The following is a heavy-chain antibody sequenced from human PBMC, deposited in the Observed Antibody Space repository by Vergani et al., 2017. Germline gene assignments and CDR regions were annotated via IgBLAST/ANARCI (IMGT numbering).Heavy chain of an antibody. CDR1: GFTFSSYG. CDR3: YTGPNLIVGATNGY. J-gene: IGHJ4*02. Sequence: VQLVESGGGVVQPGRSLRLSCAASGFTFSSYGMHWVRQAPGKGLEWVGRIKSKTDGGTTDYAAPVKGRFNISRDDSKNTLYLQMNSLKTEDTAVYYCYTGPNLIVGATNGYWGQGTLVTGSS. CDR2: IKSKTDGGTT. D-gene: IGHD1-26*01. V-gene: IGHV3-15*01.